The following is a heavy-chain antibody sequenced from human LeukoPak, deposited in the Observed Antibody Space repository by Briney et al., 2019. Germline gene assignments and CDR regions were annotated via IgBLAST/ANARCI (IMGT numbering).Heavy chain of an antibody. CDR2: IKQDGSEK. J-gene: IGHJ4*02. CDR3: AKVYVSGDGYWDFDY. D-gene: IGHD5-24*01. Sequence: GGSLRLSCAASGFTFSSYWMSWVRQAPGKGLEWVANIKQDGSEKYYVDSVKGRFTISRDNAKNSLYLQMNSLRAEDTAVYYCAKVYVSGDGYWDFDYWGQGTLVTVSS. V-gene: IGHV3-7*01. CDR1: GFTFSSYW.